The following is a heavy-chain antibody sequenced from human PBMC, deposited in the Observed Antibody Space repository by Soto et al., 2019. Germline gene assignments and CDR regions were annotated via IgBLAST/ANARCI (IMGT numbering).Heavy chain of an antibody. CDR3: ARDLRIMITFGGVIALAY. CDR1: GFTFSSYG. Sequence: PGGSLRLSCAASGFTFSSYGMHWVRQAPGKGLEWVAVIWYDGSNKYYADSVKGRFTISRDNSKNTLYLQMNSLRAEDTAVYYCARDLRIMITFGGVIALAYWGQGTLVTVSS. J-gene: IGHJ4*02. V-gene: IGHV3-33*01. CDR2: IWYDGSNK. D-gene: IGHD3-16*02.